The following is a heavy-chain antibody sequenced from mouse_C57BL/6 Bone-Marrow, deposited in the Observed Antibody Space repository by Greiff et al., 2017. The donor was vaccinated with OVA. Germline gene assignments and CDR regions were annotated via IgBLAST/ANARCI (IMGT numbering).Heavy chain of an antibody. V-gene: IGHV1-81*01. D-gene: IGHD2-1*01. J-gene: IGHJ2*01. Sequence: VQVVESGAELARPGASVKLSCKASGYTFTSYGISWVKQRTGQGLEWIGEIYPRSGNTYYNEKFKGKATLTADKSSSTAYMELRSLTSEDSAVYFCARDGNYENFDYWGQGTTLTVSS. CDR2: IYPRSGNT. CDR3: ARDGNYENFDY. CDR1: GYTFTSYG.